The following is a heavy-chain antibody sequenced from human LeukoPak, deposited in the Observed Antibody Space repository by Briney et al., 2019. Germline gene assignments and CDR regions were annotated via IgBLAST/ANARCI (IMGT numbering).Heavy chain of an antibody. CDR2: IYGGGST. V-gene: IGHV3-66*01. D-gene: IGHD3-16*01. CDR1: GFTVISNY. J-gene: IGHJ4*01. CDR3: ATEALRPYPAFDS. Sequence: GGSLRLSCAASGFTVISNYMSWVRQAPGKGLEWVSVIYGGGSTYYADSVKGRFTISRDNSKNTLYLQMNSLRTEDTAVYYCATEALRPYPAFDSWGHGTLVTVSS.